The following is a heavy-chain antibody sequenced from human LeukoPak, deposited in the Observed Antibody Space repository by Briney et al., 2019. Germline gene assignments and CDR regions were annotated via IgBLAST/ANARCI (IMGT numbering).Heavy chain of an antibody. V-gene: IGHV3-30-3*01. CDR1: GFTFSSYA. J-gene: IGHJ4*02. D-gene: IGHD6-19*01. Sequence: GGSLRLSCAASGFTFSSYAMHWVRQAPGKGLEWVEVISYDGSNKYYADSVKGRFTISRDNSKNTLYLQMNSLRAEDTAVYYCARSRGWYPTYFDYWGQGTLVTVSS. CDR3: ARSRGWYPTYFDY. CDR2: ISYDGSNK.